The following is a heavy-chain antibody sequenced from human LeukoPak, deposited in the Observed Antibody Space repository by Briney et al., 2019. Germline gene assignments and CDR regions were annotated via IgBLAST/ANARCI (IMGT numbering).Heavy chain of an antibody. Sequence: QSGGSLRLSCAASGFTFNSYSMNWVRQAPGKGLEWLSYISSSSRDIYYADSVKGRFTVSRSNAQNSLFLQMNSLRVEDTAVYYCARDGERWLQKFYFDFWGQGSLVTVSS. D-gene: IGHD5-24*01. V-gene: IGHV3-48*01. J-gene: IGHJ4*02. CDR2: ISSSSRDI. CDR3: ARDGERWLQKFYFDF. CDR1: GFTFNSYS.